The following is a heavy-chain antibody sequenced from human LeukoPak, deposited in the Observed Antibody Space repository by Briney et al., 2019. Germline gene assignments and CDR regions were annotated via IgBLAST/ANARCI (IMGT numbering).Heavy chain of an antibody. Sequence: GGSLRLSCAASGFTFSSYSMKWVRQAPGKGLEWVSSISSSSSYIYYADSVKGRFTISRDNSKNTLYLQMNSLRAEDTAVYYCARDPGPYGWERRDYWGQGTLVTVSS. CDR2: ISSSSSYI. D-gene: IGHD1-1*01. J-gene: IGHJ4*02. V-gene: IGHV3-21*01. CDR3: ARDPGPYGWERRDY. CDR1: GFTFSSYS.